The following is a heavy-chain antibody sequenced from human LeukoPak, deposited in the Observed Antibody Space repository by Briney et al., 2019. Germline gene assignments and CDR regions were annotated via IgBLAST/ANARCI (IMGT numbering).Heavy chain of an antibody. CDR3: ARDPPAAAGTFDY. J-gene: IGHJ4*02. CDR1: GYSFTSYG. CDR2: ISAYNGNT. Sequence: GESLKISCKGSGYSFTSYGISWVRQAPGQGLEWMGWISAYNGNTNYAQKLQGRVTMTTDTSTSTAYMELRSLRSDDTAVYYCARDPPAAAGTFDYWGQGTLVTVSS. V-gene: IGHV1-18*01. D-gene: IGHD6-13*01.